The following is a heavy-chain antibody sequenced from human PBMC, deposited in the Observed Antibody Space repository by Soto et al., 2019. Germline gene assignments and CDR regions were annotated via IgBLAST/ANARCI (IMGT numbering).Heavy chain of an antibody. CDR1: GFSFSAHG. Sequence: QVQLVESGGGVVRPGTSLRLSCAATGFSFSAHGMHWVRQAPGKGLEWLAVINDGSEEGYADSVRGRFTISRDNARNILYLQMANLRAADSALYYCARDDLFVDNGLDHWGQGTLVTVSS. D-gene: IGHD1-1*01. J-gene: IGHJ4*02. V-gene: IGHV3-33*01. CDR2: INDGSEE. CDR3: ARDDLFVDNGLDH.